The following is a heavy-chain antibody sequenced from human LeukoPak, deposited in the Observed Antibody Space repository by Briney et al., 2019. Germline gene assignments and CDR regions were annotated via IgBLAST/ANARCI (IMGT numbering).Heavy chain of an antibody. Sequence: SETLSLNCTVSGGSISSYYWSWIRQPPGKGLEWIGYIFYGGSTNYNPSLKSRVTISVDTSKNQFSLKLSSVTAADTAVYYCARPLWFGELGSFGYWGQGTLVTVSS. D-gene: IGHD3-10*01. CDR2: IFYGGST. J-gene: IGHJ4*02. V-gene: IGHV4-59*08. CDR1: GGSISSYY. CDR3: ARPLWFGELGSFGY.